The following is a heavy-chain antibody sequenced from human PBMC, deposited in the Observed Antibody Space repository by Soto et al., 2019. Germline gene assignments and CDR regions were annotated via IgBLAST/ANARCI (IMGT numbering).Heavy chain of an antibody. CDR3: ASPRIAVSGIDAFDI. D-gene: IGHD6-19*01. CDR2: ISNGTSYT. CDR1: GFTFGDYY. Sequence: GGSLRLSCAASGFTFGDYYMSWIRQSPWTGLDCVSYISNGTSYTNYADSVKGRFIISRDNVMNSLYLQMNILRADDMALYFCASPRIAVSGIDAFDIWGQGTMVTVSS. V-gene: IGHV3-11*03. J-gene: IGHJ3*02.